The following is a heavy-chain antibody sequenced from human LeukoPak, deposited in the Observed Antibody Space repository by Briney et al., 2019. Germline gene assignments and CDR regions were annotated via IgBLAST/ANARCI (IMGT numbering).Heavy chain of an antibody. D-gene: IGHD3-16*02. CDR2: IYYSGNT. J-gene: IGHJ3*02. CDR1: GGSISSGDYY. V-gene: IGHV4-30-4*01. CDR3: ARVDDYVWGSYRPPRAFDI. Sequence: SQTLSLTCTVSGGSISSGDYYWSWIRQPPGKGLEWIGYIYYSGNTYYNPSLKSRVTISVDTSKNQFSLKLSSVTAADTAVYYCARVDDYVWGSYRPPRAFDIWGQGTMVTVSS.